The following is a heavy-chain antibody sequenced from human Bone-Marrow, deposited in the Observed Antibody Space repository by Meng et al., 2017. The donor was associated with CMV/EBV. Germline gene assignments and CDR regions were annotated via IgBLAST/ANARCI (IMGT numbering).Heavy chain of an antibody. CDR1: GFTFSSYT. J-gene: IGHJ4*02. Sequence: GGSLRLSCAASGFTFSSYTMSWVRQAPGKGLEWVSAISGSGCSTYYADSVKGRFTISRDNSKNTLYLQMNSLRAEDTAVYYCAKDGGYYGSGRTYYFDYWGQGTLVTVSS. D-gene: IGHD3-10*01. V-gene: IGHV3-23*01. CDR3: AKDGGYYGSGRTYYFDY. CDR2: ISGSGCST.